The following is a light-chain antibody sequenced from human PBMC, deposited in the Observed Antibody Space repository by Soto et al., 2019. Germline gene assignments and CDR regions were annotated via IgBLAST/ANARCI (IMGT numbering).Light chain of an antibody. Sequence: EIVLTQSPGTLSLSPGERATLSCRASQSVYNNYIAWYQQKPGQAPRTVIYGASIRATGIPDRFSGGGSGTDFTLSISRLEPEDSAVYYCHQYGTSPRTFGQGTKVEIK. J-gene: IGKJ1*01. CDR1: QSVYNNY. CDR3: HQYGTSPRT. CDR2: GAS. V-gene: IGKV3-20*01.